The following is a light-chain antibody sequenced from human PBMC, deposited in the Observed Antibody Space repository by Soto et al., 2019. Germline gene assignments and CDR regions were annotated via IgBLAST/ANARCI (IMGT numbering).Light chain of an antibody. Sequence: QLVLTQPPSASGTPGQWVTISCSGSSSNIGSNYVYWYQQYPGTAPRLLIYSNTQRPSGVPDRFSGSKSVTSASLAISGLRSEDEADYYCAAWDDSLSGWVFGGGTKVTVL. CDR1: SSNIGSNY. V-gene: IGLV1-47*02. J-gene: IGLJ3*02. CDR3: AAWDDSLSGWV. CDR2: SNT.